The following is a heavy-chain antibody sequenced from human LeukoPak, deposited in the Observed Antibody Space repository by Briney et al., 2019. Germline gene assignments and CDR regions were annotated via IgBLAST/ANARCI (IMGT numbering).Heavy chain of an antibody. CDR1: GYTFTGYY. V-gene: IGHV1-2*06. CDR2: INPNSGGT. D-gene: IGHD6-13*01. Sequence: ASVKVSCKASGYTFTGYYMHWVRQAPGQGLEWMGRINPNSGGTNYAQKFQGRVTMTRDTSISTAYMELSRLRSDDTAVDYCARIPGIAAAAYDYWGQGTLVTVSS. J-gene: IGHJ4*02. CDR3: ARIPGIAAAAYDY.